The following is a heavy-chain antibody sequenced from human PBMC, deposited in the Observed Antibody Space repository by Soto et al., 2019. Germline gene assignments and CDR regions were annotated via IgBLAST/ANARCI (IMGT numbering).Heavy chain of an antibody. CDR1: GYTFTSYG. CDR2: ISAYNGNT. V-gene: IGHV1-18*01. J-gene: IGHJ5*02. D-gene: IGHD2-15*01. CDR3: ARVKSWDVVAAYWIGWFGP. Sequence: GASVKVSCKASGYTFTSYGISWVRQAPGQGLEWMGWISAYNGNTNYAQKLQGRVTMTTDTSTSTAYMELRSLRSDDTAVYYCARVKSWDVVAAYWIGWFGPWGQGTLVTVSS.